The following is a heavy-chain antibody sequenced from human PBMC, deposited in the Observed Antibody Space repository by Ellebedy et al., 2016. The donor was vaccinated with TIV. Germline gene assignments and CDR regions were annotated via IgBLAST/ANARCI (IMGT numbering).Heavy chain of an antibody. D-gene: IGHD4-23*01. CDR3: ARAIGGNSAY. J-gene: IGHJ4*02. Sequence: GGSLRLSXAASGFTFSRCWMHWVRQAPGKGLVWVSRINSDGNNTTYADSVKGRFTISRDNAKNTLYLQMNSLRAEDTAVYYCARAIGGNSAYWGQGVLVTVSS. V-gene: IGHV3-74*01. CDR1: GFTFSRCW. CDR2: INSDGNNT.